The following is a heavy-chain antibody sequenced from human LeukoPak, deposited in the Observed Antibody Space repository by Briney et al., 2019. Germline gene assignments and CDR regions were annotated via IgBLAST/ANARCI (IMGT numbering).Heavy chain of an antibody. D-gene: IGHD6-13*01. Sequence: PSETLSLTCTVSGGSISSYYWSWIRQPPGKGLEWIGYIYYSGSTNYNPSLKSRVTISVDTSKNQFSLKLSSVTAADTAVYYCARGPAQYSSSWYDVPHYFDYWGQGTLVTVSS. CDR3: ARGPAQYSSSWYDVPHYFDY. CDR2: IYYSGST. CDR1: GGSISSYY. J-gene: IGHJ4*02. V-gene: IGHV4-59*08.